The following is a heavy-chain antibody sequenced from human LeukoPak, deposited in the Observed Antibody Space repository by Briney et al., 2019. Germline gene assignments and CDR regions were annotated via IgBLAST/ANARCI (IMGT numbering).Heavy chain of an antibody. Sequence: PGGSLRLSCAASGFTVSSNYMSWVRQAPGKGLEWVSVIYSGGSTYYADPVKGRFTISRDNSKNTLYLQMNSLRAEDTAVYYCARDPGWGRIVVAIWGQGTMVTVSS. CDR2: IYSGGST. CDR1: GFTVSSNY. V-gene: IGHV3-66*01. D-gene: IGHD2-2*01. CDR3: ARDPGWGRIVVAI. J-gene: IGHJ3*02.